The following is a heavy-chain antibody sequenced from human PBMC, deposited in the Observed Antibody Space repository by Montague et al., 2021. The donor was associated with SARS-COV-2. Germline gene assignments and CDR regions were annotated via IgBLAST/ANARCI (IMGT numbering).Heavy chain of an antibody. D-gene: IGHD1-26*01. J-gene: IGHJ4*02. V-gene: IGHV3-30*18. Sequence: SLRLSCAASGFTFSSYDMHWVRQAPGKGLEWVAVISYDGSNKYYADSVKGRFTISSDNSKNTLYLQMNSLRAEDTAVYYCAKDVGLRNFFDYWGQGTLVTVSS. CDR3: AKDVGLRNFFDY. CDR1: GFTFSSYD. CDR2: ISYDGSNK.